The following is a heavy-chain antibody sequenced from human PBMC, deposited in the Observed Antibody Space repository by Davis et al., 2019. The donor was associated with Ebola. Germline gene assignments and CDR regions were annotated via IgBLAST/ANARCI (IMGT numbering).Heavy chain of an antibody. D-gene: IGHD3-3*01. CDR1: GYTFTSYD. Sequence: ASVTVSCKASGYTFTSYDINWVRQATGQGLEWMGWMNPNSGNTGYAQKFQGRVTMTRNTSISTAYMELSSLRSEDTAVYYCARGERFLEWLLLDWFDPWGQGTLVTVSS. V-gene: IGHV1-8*01. J-gene: IGHJ5*02. CDR2: MNPNSGNT. CDR3: ARGERFLEWLLLDWFDP.